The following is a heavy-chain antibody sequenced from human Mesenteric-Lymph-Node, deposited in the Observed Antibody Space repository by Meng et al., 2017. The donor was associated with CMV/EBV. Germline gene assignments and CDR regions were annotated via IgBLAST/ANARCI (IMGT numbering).Heavy chain of an antibody. CDR3: ARVGYDTSGSPVDY. CDR2: IDPSDSYT. J-gene: IGHJ4*02. V-gene: IGHV5-10-1*01. D-gene: IGHD3-22*01. Sequence: KGSGYSFTRYWISWVRQMPGKGLEWMGRIDPSDSYTNYSPSFQGHVTISADKSISTAYLQWSGLKASDTAMYYCARVGYDTSGSPVDYWGQGTLVTVSS. CDR1: GYSFTRYW.